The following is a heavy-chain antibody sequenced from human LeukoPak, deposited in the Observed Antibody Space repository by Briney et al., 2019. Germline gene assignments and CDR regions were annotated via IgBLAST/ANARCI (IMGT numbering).Heavy chain of an antibody. CDR3: ARGTDGYNSN. CDR2: ISYDGSNK. D-gene: IGHD5-24*01. V-gene: IGHV3-30-3*01. Sequence: QPGGSLRLSCAASGFTFSSYAMHWVRQAPGKGLEWVAVISYDGSNKYYADSVKGRFTISRDNSKNTLYPQMNSLRAEDTAVYYCARGTDGYNSNWGQGTLVTVSS. J-gene: IGHJ4*02. CDR1: GFTFSSYA.